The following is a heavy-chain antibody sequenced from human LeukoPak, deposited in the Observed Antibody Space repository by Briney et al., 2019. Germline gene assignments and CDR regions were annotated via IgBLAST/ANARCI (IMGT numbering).Heavy chain of an antibody. V-gene: IGHV5-51*01. J-gene: IGHJ4*02. CDR1: GYSFTSYW. D-gene: IGHD5-18*01. Sequence: GESLKISCKGSGYSFTSYWIGWVRQMPGKGVQWMGIIYPGDSDTRYSPSFQGQVTISADWSIRTALLEWSSLKASDTAMYYCARHGRSGRGYSYGVFDYWGQGNLVTVSS. CDR2: IYPGDSDT. CDR3: ARHGRSGRGYSYGVFDY.